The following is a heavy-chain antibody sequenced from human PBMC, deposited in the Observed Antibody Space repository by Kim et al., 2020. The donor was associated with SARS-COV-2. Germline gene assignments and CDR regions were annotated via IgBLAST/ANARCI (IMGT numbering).Heavy chain of an antibody. D-gene: IGHD6-13*01. CDR3: ARAPYSRRIPYYFDY. Sequence: DSVKGRFTISRDNSKNTLYLQMNSLRAEDTAVYYCARAPYSRRIPYYFDYWGQGTLVTVSS. V-gene: IGHV3-30*07. J-gene: IGHJ4*02.